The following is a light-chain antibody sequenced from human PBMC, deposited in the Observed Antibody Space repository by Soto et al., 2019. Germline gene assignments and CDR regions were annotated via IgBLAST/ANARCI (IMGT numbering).Light chain of an antibody. CDR3: CSFARSNTYV. Sequence: QSALTQPASVSGSPGQSIALSCTGTSSDVGSYNLVSWYQQYPGKAPKLLISEGGKRPSGISDRFSGSKSGNTASLTISGLQAEDEADYYCCSFARSNTYVFGTETKLTVL. CDR1: SSDVGSYNL. V-gene: IGLV2-23*01. CDR2: EGG. J-gene: IGLJ1*01.